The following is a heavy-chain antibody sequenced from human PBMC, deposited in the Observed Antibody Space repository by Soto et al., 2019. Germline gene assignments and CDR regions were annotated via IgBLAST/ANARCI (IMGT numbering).Heavy chain of an antibody. Sequence: SETLSLTCTVSGGSISSGVYYWSWIRHHPGKGLEWVGYFYNSGSVFYNPSLKSRVTISVDTSKNQFSLKLISVTAADTAVYYCARGAVTNLYYYYYGMDVWGQGTPVTVSS. J-gene: IGHJ6*02. CDR1: GGSISSGVYY. V-gene: IGHV4-31*03. D-gene: IGHD4-4*01. CDR2: FYNSGSV. CDR3: ARGAVTNLYYYYYGMDV.